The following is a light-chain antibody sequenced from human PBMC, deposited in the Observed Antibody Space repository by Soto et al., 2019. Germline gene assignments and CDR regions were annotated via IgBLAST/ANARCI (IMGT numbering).Light chain of an antibody. J-gene: IGLJ1*01. CDR3: AAWDDSLNAL. CDR2: LND. Sequence: QSALTQPPSLSSTPGQRVNISCCGSFSNIGDNAVNWYQQLPGAAPKLLIYLNDQRPSGVPDRFSGSKSGTSAFLAISGLQSEDEADYYCAAWDDSLNALFGTGTKV. CDR1: FSNIGDNA. V-gene: IGLV1-44*01.